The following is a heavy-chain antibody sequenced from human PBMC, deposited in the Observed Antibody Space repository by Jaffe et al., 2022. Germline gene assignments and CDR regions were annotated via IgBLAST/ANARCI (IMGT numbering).Heavy chain of an antibody. CDR3: ASPGGIAVAGPPFDWYFDL. CDR1: GGTFSSYA. V-gene: IGHV1-69*01. CDR2: IIPIFGTA. J-gene: IGHJ2*01. Sequence: QVQLVQSGAEVKKPGSSVKVSCKASGGTFSSYAISWVRQAPGQGLEWMGGIIPIFGTANYAQKFQGRVTITADESTSTAYMELSSLRSEDTAVYYCASPGGIAVAGPPFDWYFDLWGRGTLVTVSS. D-gene: IGHD6-19*01.